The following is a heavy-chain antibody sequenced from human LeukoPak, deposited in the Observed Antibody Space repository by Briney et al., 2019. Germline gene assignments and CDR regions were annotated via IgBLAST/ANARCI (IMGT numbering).Heavy chain of an antibody. J-gene: IGHJ4*02. CDR3: ARGTFYY. D-gene: IGHD1-1*01. Sequence: GGSLRLSCAASGFTFSSYEMSWVRQAPGKGLEWVSYISSSGSTKYYTDSVKGRITISRDNAKNSLYLQMNSLRAEDTAVYYCARGTFYYWGQGSLVTVSS. V-gene: IGHV3-48*03. CDR2: ISSSGSTK. CDR1: GFTFSSYE.